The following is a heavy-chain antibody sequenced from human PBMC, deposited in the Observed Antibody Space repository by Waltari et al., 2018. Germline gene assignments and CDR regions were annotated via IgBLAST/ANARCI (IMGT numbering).Heavy chain of an antibody. Sequence: QLELQESGPGLVKPSETLSLTCRVSGGSIRRSGYYWVWICQPPGKGLEWIGSIYYSGTTYYNPSLNSRVTISVDTSKNQFSLKLTSVTAADTAMYFCARQSYYDESGHDWGQGTLVTVSS. CDR1: GGSIRRSGYY. CDR3: ARQSYYDESGHD. CDR2: IYYSGTT. J-gene: IGHJ4*02. V-gene: IGHV4-39*01. D-gene: IGHD3-22*01.